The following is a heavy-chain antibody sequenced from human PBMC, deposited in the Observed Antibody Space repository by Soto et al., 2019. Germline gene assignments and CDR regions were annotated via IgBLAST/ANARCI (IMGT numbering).Heavy chain of an antibody. CDR3: ARAYCSGGSCFDY. Sequence: SETLSLTCSVSGGSISSGGHYWSWIRQHPGKGLEWIGYIYYSGSTYYNPSLKSRVIISVDTSKNQFSLKLSSVTAADTAVYYCARAYCSGGSCFDYWGQGTLVTVSS. V-gene: IGHV4-31*03. CDR2: IYYSGST. J-gene: IGHJ4*02. D-gene: IGHD2-15*01. CDR1: GGSISSGGHY.